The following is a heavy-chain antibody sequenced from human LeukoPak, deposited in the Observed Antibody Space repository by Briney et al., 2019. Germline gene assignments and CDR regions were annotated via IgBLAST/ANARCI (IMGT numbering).Heavy chain of an antibody. J-gene: IGHJ4*02. V-gene: IGHV4-39*01. Sequence: SETLSLTCTVSGGSISSGDYYWSWIRQPPGKGLEWIGSIYYSGSTYYNPSLKSRVTISVDTSKNQFSLKLSSVTAADTAVYYCARQQEQWLVPRYFDYWGQGTLVTVSS. CDR2: IYYSGST. CDR3: ARQQEQWLVPRYFDY. D-gene: IGHD6-19*01. CDR1: GGSISSGDYY.